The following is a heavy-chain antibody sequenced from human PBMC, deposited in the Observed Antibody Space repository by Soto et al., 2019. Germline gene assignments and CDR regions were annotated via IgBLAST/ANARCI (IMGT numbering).Heavy chain of an antibody. CDR3: ARVIAAAGTRYNWFGP. CDR1: GGSFSGYY. Sequence: QVQLQQWGAGLLKPSETLSLTCAVYGGSFSGYYWSWIRQPPGKGLEWIGEINHSGSTNYNPSLRSRVTVAXXPXTXXFSLKLSSVTAADTAVYYCARVIAAAGTRYNWFGPWGQGTLVTVSS. D-gene: IGHD6-13*01. J-gene: IGHJ5*02. V-gene: IGHV4-34*01. CDR2: INHSGST.